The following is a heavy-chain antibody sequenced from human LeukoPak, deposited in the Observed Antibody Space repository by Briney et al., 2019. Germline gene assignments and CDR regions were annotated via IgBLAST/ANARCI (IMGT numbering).Heavy chain of an antibody. V-gene: IGHV3-48*03. CDR3: ARDVPCAWGTLNY. CDR1: GFTFDNHE. J-gene: IGHJ4*02. D-gene: IGHD3-16*01. CDR2: ISSVSSTI. Sequence: GGSLRLSCRASGFTFDNHERNWVRQAPGKGLEWISYISSVSSTIYYADSVKGRFTISRDNVKNTLYLQMNSLRIEDTAVYYCARDVPCAWGTLNYWGQGTLVTVSS.